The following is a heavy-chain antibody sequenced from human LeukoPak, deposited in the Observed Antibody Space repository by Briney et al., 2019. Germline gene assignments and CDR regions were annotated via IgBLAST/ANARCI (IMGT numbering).Heavy chain of an antibody. D-gene: IGHD2/OR15-2a*01. CDR1: GFTFSSYS. CDR2: ISSSSSYI. Sequence: PGGALRLSCAASGFTFSSYSLNLVRQAPGKGLEWVSSISSSSSYIYYADSVKGRFTISRDNAKNSLYLQMNSLRAEDTAVYYCARGSFLDYWGQGTLVTVSS. V-gene: IGHV3-21*01. J-gene: IGHJ4*02. CDR3: ARGSFLDY.